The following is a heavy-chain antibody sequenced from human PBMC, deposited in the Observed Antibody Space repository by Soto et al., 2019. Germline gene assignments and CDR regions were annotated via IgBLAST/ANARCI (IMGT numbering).Heavy chain of an antibody. CDR3: AKGGYTFAYE. CDR2: INAGNGNT. V-gene: IGHV1-3*01. J-gene: IGHJ4*02. D-gene: IGHD5-18*01. CDR1: GYTFTSYA. Sequence: GASVKVSCKASGYTFTSYAMHWVRQAPGQRLEWMGWINAGNGNTKYSQKFQGRFTISRDNSQNTLFLQMTSLRADDTAVYYCAKGGYTFAYEWGQGALVTVSS.